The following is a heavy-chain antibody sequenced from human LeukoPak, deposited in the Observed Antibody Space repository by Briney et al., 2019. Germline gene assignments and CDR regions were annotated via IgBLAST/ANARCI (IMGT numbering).Heavy chain of an antibody. V-gene: IGHV4-59*08. J-gene: IGHJ6*02. CDR2: IYYSGST. CDR1: GGSISSYY. CDR3: ARLRYYYYYYGMGV. Sequence: SETLSLTCTVSGGSISSYYWSWIRQPPGKGLEWIGYIYYSGSTNYNPSLKSRVTISVDTSKNQFSLKLSSVTAADTAVYYCARLRYYYYYYGMGVWGQGTTVTVSS.